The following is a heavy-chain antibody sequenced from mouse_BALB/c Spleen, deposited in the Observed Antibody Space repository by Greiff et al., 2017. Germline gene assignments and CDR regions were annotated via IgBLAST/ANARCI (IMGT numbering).Heavy chain of an antibody. CDR1: GYTFTSYV. CDR3: ARGILGGTATGGFAY. Sequence: EVKLMESGPELVKPGASVKMSCKASGYTFTSYVMHWVKQKPGQGLEWIGYINPYNDGTKYNEKFKGKATLTSDKSSSTAYMELSSLTSEDSAVYYCARGILGGTATGGFAYWGQGTLVTVSA. J-gene: IGHJ3*01. CDR2: INPYNDGT. D-gene: IGHD1-2*01. V-gene: IGHV1-14*01.